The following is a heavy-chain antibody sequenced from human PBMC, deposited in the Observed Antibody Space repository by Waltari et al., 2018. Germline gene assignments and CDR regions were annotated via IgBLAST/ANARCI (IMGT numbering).Heavy chain of an antibody. Sequence: EVQLVESGGGLVQPGGSLRLSCAASGFTFSSYWMSWVRQAPGKGLEWVANIKQDGSEKYYVDSVKGRFTISRDNAKNSLYLQMNSLRAEDTAVYYCARRGGYSSGWYGVWYFDLWGRGTLVIVSS. J-gene: IGHJ2*01. D-gene: IGHD6-19*01. CDR3: ARRGGYSSGWYGVWYFDL. CDR2: IKQDGSEK. CDR1: GFTFSSYW. V-gene: IGHV3-7*01.